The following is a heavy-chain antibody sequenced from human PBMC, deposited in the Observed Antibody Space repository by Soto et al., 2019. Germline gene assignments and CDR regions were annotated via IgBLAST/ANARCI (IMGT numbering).Heavy chain of an antibody. D-gene: IGHD2-15*01. CDR1: GDSVSSNSAA. J-gene: IGHJ6*02. V-gene: IGHV6-1*01. CDR3: AREGIVVVVAATTPVYYYYGMDV. Sequence: SQTLSLTCAISGDSVSSNSAAWNWIRQSPSRGLEWLGRTYYRSKWYNDYAVSVKSRITINPDTSKNQYSLQLNSVTPEDTAVYYCAREGIVVVVAATTPVYYYYGMDVWGQGTTVTVSS. CDR2: TYYRSKWYN.